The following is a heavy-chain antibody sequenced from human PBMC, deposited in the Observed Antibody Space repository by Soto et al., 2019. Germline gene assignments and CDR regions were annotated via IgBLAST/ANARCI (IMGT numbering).Heavy chain of an antibody. D-gene: IGHD2-2*03. CDR3: TKDDGYCSGISCKDAFDY. CDR2: ISWDGGYK. J-gene: IGHJ3*01. CDR1: GFTFVDYA. Sequence: EVQLVESGGGLVQPGRSLRLSCAASGFTFVDYAMHWVRQAPGQGLEWVSGISWDGGYKGYADSVKGRFTISRDNAKNSLYLKMNRLRVEDTALYYCTKDDGYCSGISCKDAFDYWGQGTMVTVS. V-gene: IGHV3-9*01.